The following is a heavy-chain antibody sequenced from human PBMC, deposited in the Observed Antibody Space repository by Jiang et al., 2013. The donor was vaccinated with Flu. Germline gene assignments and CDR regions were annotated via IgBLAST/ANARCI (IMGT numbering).Heavy chain of an antibody. Sequence: FGYSYTSYWIGWVRQMPGKGLEWMGIIYPGDSDTRYSPSFQGQVTISADKSISTAYLQWSSLKASDTAMYYCASQGVVVTAMEAFDIWGQGTMVTVSS. V-gene: IGHV5-51*01. CDR1: GYSYTSYW. D-gene: IGHD2-21*02. CDR2: IYPGDSDT. J-gene: IGHJ3*02. CDR3: ASQGVVVTAMEAFDI.